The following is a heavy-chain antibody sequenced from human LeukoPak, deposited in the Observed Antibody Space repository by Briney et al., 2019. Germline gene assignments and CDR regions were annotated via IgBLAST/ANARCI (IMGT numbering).Heavy chain of an antibody. Sequence: ASVKVSCEASGYTFTGYYMHWVRQAPGQGLEWMGWINPNSGGTNYAQKFQGRVTMTRDTSISTAYMELSRLRSDDTAVYYCARGRIVGATTLGYWGQGTLVTVSS. J-gene: IGHJ4*02. CDR2: INPNSGGT. CDR3: ARGRIVGATTLGY. CDR1: GYTFTGYY. V-gene: IGHV1-2*02. D-gene: IGHD1-26*01.